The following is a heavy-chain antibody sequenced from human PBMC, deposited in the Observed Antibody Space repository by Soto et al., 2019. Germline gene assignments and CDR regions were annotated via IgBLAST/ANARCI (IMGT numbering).Heavy chain of an antibody. CDR3: AASIFYYGMDV. CDR2: IYPGDSDT. CDR1: GYTLTFHC. J-gene: IGHJ6*02. V-gene: IGHV5-51*01. Sequence: GESLKMSCNGSGYTLTFHCIGWVRQMPGKGLDWMGIIYPGDSDTKYNPSFQGQVTISADKSITTTYLRWTSLKASDTAIYYCAASIFYYGMDVWGQGTTVTVSS.